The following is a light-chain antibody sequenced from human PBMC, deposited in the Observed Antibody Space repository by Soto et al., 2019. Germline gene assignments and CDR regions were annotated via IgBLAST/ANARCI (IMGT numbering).Light chain of an antibody. CDR3: QSSDSSLSGSVV. CDR2: GNS. Sequence: QSVLTQPPSVSGAPGQRVTISCTGSSSNIGAGYDVHWYQQLPGTAPKLLIYGNSNRPSGVPDRFSGSKSGTSASLAITGLQAEDEAGYYCQSSDSSLSGSVVFGGGTKLTVL. V-gene: IGLV1-40*01. J-gene: IGLJ2*01. CDR1: SSNIGAGYD.